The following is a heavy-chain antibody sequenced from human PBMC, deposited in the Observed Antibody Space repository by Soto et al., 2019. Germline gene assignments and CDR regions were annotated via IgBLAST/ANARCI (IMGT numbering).Heavy chain of an antibody. CDR3: SADRPDIGVGWWV. J-gene: IGHJ6*02. CDR1: GSGFIRSG. CDR2: IVVASGQT. Sequence: GASVKVSCKASGSGFIRSGIQWVRQAHGQRLEWIGWIVVASGQTNYAQNFRGRVAITGDTSTATAYIELTGLTSEDTAVYFCSADRPDIGVGWWVWGQGTTVTVSS. V-gene: IGHV1-58*02. D-gene: IGHD2-15*01.